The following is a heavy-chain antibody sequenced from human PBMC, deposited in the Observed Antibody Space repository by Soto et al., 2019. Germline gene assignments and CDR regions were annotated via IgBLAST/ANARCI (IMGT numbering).Heavy chain of an antibody. Sequence: EVQLVESGGGLVQPGGSLRLSCAASGFTFSSYEMNWVRQAPGQGLERVSFIGGSTSTIYYADSVKGRFTISRDNAKNSLYLQMNSLRAEDSAIYYCARDLYCSSTSCYPGFDYWGQGTLVTVSS. J-gene: IGHJ4*02. CDR1: GFTFSSYE. D-gene: IGHD2-2*01. V-gene: IGHV3-48*03. CDR2: IGGSTSTI. CDR3: ARDLYCSSTSCYPGFDY.